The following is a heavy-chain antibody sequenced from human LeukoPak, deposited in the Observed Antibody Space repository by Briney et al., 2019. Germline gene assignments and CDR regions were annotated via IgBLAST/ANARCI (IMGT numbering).Heavy chain of an antibody. V-gene: IGHV4-59*01. CDR1: GGSISSYY. CDR3: AREVPERSHDAFDI. Sequence: SETLSLTCTVSGGSISSYYWSWLRQPPGKGLEWIGYIYYSGSTNYNPSLKSRVTISVDTSKNQFSLKLSSVTAADTAVYYCAREVPERSHDAFDIWGQGTMVTVSS. CDR2: IYYSGST. J-gene: IGHJ3*02. D-gene: IGHD1-1*01.